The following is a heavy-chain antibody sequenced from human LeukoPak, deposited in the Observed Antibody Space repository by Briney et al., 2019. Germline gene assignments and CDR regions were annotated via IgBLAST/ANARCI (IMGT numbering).Heavy chain of an antibody. J-gene: IGHJ2*01. D-gene: IGHD3-16*01. CDR3: ARGKYYDYVWGSSTWYFDL. CDR1: GLTFSRYW. Sequence: GGSLRLSCAASGLTFSRYWMSWVRQAPGKGLEWVANIKQDGSEKYYVDSVKGRFTISRDNAKNSLYLQMNSLRAEDTAVYYCARGKYYDYVWGSSTWYFDLWGRGTLVTVSS. CDR2: IKQDGSEK. V-gene: IGHV3-7*04.